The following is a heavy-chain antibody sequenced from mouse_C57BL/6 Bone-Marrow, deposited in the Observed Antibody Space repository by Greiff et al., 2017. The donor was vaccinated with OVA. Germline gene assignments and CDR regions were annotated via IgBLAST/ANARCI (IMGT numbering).Heavy chain of an antibody. D-gene: IGHD2-5*01. J-gene: IGHJ1*03. CDR3: ARWGYSNYWYFDV. CDR1: GYTFTDYN. V-gene: IGHV1-18*01. Sequence: EVHLVESGPELVKPGASVKIPCKASGYTFTDYNMDWVKQSPGKSLEWIGDINPNNGGTIYNQKFKGKATLTVDKSSSTAYMELRSLTSEDTAVDYCARWGYSNYWYFDVWGTGTTVTVSS. CDR2: INPNNGGT.